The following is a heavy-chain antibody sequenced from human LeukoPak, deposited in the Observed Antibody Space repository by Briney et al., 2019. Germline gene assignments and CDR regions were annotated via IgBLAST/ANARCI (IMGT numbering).Heavy chain of an antibody. J-gene: IGHJ4*02. CDR1: GGSISSGDYY. Sequence: SETLSLTCTVSGGSISSGDYYWSWIRQPPGKGLEWIGYIYYSGSTYYNPSLKSRVTISVDTSKNQFSLKLSSVTAADTAVYYCARRAPENYRFDHWGQGTLVTVSS. D-gene: IGHD1-7*01. CDR2: IYYSGST. V-gene: IGHV4-30-4*08. CDR3: ARRAPENYRFDH.